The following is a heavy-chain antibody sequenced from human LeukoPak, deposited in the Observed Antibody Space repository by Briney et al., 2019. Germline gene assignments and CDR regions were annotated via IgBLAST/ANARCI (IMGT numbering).Heavy chain of an antibody. CDR3: ARVWDYYDSSGYPGNWFDP. CDR2: IKQDGSEK. J-gene: IGHJ5*02. Sequence: GGSLRLSCAASGFTFSSYWMSWVRQAPGKGLEWVANIKQDGSEKYYVDSVKGRFTISRDNAKNSLYLQMNSLRAEDTAVYYCARVWDYYDSSGYPGNWFDPWGQGTLVTVSS. D-gene: IGHD3-22*01. V-gene: IGHV3-7*01. CDR1: GFTFSSYW.